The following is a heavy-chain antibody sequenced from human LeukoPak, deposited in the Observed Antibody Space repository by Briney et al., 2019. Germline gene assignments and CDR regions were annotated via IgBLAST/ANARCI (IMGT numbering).Heavy chain of an antibody. V-gene: IGHV1-69*04. CDR2: IIPILGIA. CDR3: ARESTPSDIYMGSGSYRGVYYFDY. J-gene: IGHJ4*02. D-gene: IGHD1-26*01. Sequence: ASVKVSCKASGGTFSSYAISWVRQAPGQGLEWMGRIIPILGIANYAQKFQGRVTITADKSTSTAYMELSSLRSEDTAVYYCARESTPSDIYMGSGSYRGVYYFDYWGQGTLVTVSS. CDR1: GGTFSSYA.